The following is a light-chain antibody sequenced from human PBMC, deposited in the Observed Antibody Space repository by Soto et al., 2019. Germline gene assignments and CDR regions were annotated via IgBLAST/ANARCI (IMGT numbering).Light chain of an antibody. CDR2: GAS. V-gene: IGKV3-15*01. CDR3: QQYNNWPPRA. CDR1: QSVSSN. Sequence: EIVMTQSPATLSVSPGERATLSCRASQSVSSNLAWYQRKPGQAPRLLIYGASTRATGIPARFSGSGSGTEFTLTLSSLQSEDFAVYYCQQYNNWPPRAFGQGTKVEI. J-gene: IGKJ1*01.